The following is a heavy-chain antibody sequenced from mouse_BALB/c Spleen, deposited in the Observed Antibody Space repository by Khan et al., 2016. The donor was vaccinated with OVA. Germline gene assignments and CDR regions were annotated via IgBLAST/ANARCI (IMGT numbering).Heavy chain of an antibody. CDR3: ARNYDYDEGLAY. CDR2: IWSVGST. D-gene: IGHD2-4*01. V-gene: IGHV2-2*02. CDR1: GFSLTSYG. J-gene: IGHJ3*01. Sequence: QMQLEESGPGLVQPSQSLSITCTVSGFSLTSYGVHWVRQSPGKGLEWLGVIWSVGSTDYNAVFISRLNISKDNSKSQAFFKMNSLQANDTAIYYCARNYDYDEGLAYWGQGTLVTVSA.